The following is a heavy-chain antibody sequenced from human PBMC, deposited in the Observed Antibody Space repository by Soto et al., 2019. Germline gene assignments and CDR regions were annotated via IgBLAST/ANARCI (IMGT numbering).Heavy chain of an antibody. CDR1: GGSFSGYY. V-gene: IGHV4-34*01. J-gene: IGHJ6*02. Sequence: QVQLQQWGAGLLKPSETLSLTCAVYGGSFSGYYWSWIRQPPGKGLEWIGEINHSGSTNYNPSLKSRVTITVDTSKNQYSLKLSSVTAADTAVDYCARVSWDYYYGMDVWGQGTTVTVSS. D-gene: IGHD6-13*01. CDR3: ARVSWDYYYGMDV. CDR2: INHSGST.